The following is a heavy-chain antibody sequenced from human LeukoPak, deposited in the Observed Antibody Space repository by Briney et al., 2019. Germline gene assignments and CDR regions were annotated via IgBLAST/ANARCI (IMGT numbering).Heavy chain of an antibody. CDR1: GGSVSSGSSY. CDR2: IYYSGST. D-gene: IGHD6-19*01. Sequence: PSETLSLTCTVSGGSVSSGSSYSSWIRQPPGKGLEWIGYIYYSGSTNYNPSLKSRVTISVDTSKNQFSLKLSSVTAADTAVYYCARGRSSGWIDYWGQGTLVTVSS. CDR3: ARGRSSGWIDY. V-gene: IGHV4-61*01. J-gene: IGHJ4*02.